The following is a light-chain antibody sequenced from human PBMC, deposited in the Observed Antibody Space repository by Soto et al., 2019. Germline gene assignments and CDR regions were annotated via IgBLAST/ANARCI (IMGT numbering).Light chain of an antibody. J-gene: IGKJ1*01. CDR2: GAS. CDR1: QSVSSSY. Sequence: EIVLKQSPGTLSLSPGERATLSCRASQSVSSSYLAWYQQKPGQAPRLLIYGASSRATGIPDRFSGSGSGTDFTLTISRLEPEDFAVYYCQQYGSSFGQGTKVEIK. V-gene: IGKV3-20*01. CDR3: QQYGSS.